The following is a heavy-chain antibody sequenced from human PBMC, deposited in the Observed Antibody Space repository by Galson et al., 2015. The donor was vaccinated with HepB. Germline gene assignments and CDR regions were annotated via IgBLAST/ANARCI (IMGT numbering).Heavy chain of an antibody. CDR3: ARDTRSSYGYMFDY. CDR1: GFTFSSYA. Sequence: SLRLSCAASGFTFSSYAMHWVRQAPGKGLEWVTVIWFDGSIKYYADSVKGRFTISRDNSKNALDLQMNSLRAEDTAVYYCARDTRSSYGYMFDYWGQGTLVTVSS. J-gene: IGHJ4*02. CDR2: IWFDGSIK. D-gene: IGHD3-16*01. V-gene: IGHV3-33*01.